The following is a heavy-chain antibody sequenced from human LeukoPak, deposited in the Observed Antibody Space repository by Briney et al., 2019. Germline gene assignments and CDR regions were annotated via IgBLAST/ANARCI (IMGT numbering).Heavy chain of an antibody. Sequence: ASVKVSCTASGYTVTGYYMHWVRQAPGQGLEWMGWINPNSGGTNYAQKFQGRVTMTRDTSISTAYMELSRLRSDDTAVYYCARIPNTYCGGDCDYWGQGTLVTVSS. J-gene: IGHJ4*02. CDR1: GYTVTGYY. D-gene: IGHD2-21*02. CDR3: ARIPNTYCGGDCDY. CDR2: INPNSGGT. V-gene: IGHV1-2*02.